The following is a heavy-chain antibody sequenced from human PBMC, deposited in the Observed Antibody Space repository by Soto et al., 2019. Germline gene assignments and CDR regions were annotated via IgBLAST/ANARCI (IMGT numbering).Heavy chain of an antibody. CDR2: IRSQAYGGTT. CDR3: ARGSSYSSGWLFDY. V-gene: IGHV3-49*03. D-gene: IGHD6-19*01. Sequence: WSLRLSCTASVFTFGDYAMSWFRQAPGKGLEWVSFIRSQAYGGTTEYAASVKGRFTISRDASKSIAYLQMNSLKTDDTAVYYCARGSSYSSGWLFDYWGQGDLVTVSS. CDR1: VFTFGDYA. J-gene: IGHJ4*02.